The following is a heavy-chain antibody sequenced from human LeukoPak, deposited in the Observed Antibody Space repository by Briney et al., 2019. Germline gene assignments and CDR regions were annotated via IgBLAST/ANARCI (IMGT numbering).Heavy chain of an antibody. D-gene: IGHD3-10*01. CDR2: IYYSGST. CDR1: GGSISSHY. J-gene: IGHJ4*02. V-gene: IGHV4-59*11. CDR3: ARDSEDYYYGSGSYYPFDY. Sequence: SETLSLTCTVSGGSISSHYWSWIRQPPGKGLEWIGYIYYSGSTNYNPSLKSRVTIPVDTSKNQFSLKLSSVTAADTAVYYCARDSEDYYYGSGSYYPFDYWGQGTLVTVSS.